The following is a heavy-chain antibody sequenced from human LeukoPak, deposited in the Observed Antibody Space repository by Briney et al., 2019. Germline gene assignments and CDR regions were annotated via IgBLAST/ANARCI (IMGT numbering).Heavy chain of an antibody. D-gene: IGHD3-22*01. CDR2: IYHSGST. J-gene: IGHJ5*02. V-gene: IGHV4-4*02. CDR1: GGSISSSNW. Sequence: PSETLSLTCAVSGGSISSSNWWSWVRQPPGKGLEWIGEIYHSGSTNYNPSLKSRVTISVDKSKNQFSLKLSSVTAADTAVYYCARVDRYYYDSSGPYNWFDPWGQGTLVTVSS. CDR3: ARVDRYYYDSSGPYNWFDP.